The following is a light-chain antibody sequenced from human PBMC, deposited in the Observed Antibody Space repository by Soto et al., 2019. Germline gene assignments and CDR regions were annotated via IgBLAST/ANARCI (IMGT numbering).Light chain of an antibody. J-gene: IGKJ1*01. CDR2: GAS. Sequence: EIVMTQSPVTRSLSPGDRATLSCRASQSVANNLAWFQQRPGQAPRLLVYGASATATGIPARFSGSGSGTEFTLTISSLQSEDFAVYYCQQYNDWPRTFGQGTKVEIK. CDR3: QQYNDWPRT. V-gene: IGKV3-15*01. CDR1: QSVANN.